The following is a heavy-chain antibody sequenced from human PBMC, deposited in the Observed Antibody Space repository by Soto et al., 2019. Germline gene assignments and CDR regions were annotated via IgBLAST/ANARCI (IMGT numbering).Heavy chain of an antibody. CDR3: TRRAGSGSYYNIDY. CDR1: GFTFSGSA. Sequence: EVQLVESGGGLVQPGGSLKLSCAASGFTFSGSAMHWVRQASGKGLEWVGRIRSKANSYATAYAASVKGRFTISRDDSKNTGYLQMNGLKTEDTAVYYCTRRAGSGSYYNIDYWGQGSMVTVSS. V-gene: IGHV3-73*01. CDR2: IRSKANSYAT. D-gene: IGHD3-10*01. J-gene: IGHJ4*02.